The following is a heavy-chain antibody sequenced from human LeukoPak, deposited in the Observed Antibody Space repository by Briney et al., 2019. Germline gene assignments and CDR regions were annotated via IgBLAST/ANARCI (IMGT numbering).Heavy chain of an antibody. Sequence: PGGSLRLSCAASGFTFSSYAMHWVRQAPGKGLEWVAVISYDGSNKYYADSVKGRFTISRDNSKNTLYLQMNSLRAEDTAVYYCAKLPSSQMGDTYYDFWSGSRNNWFDPWGQGTLVIVSS. CDR1: GFTFSSYA. CDR3: AKLPSSQMGDTYYDFWSGSRNNWFDP. J-gene: IGHJ5*02. D-gene: IGHD3-3*01. CDR2: ISYDGSNK. V-gene: IGHV3-30-3*02.